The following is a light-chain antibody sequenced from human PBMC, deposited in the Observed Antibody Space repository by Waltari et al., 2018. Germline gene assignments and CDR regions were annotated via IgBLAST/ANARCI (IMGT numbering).Light chain of an antibody. V-gene: IGLV2-23*01. CDR3: CSYAGIGTLT. CDR1: SSDIGGYNL. CDR2: EGN. Sequence: QSALTHPASVSGSPGQSITISCTGTSSDIGGYNLVSWYQHHPGKAPKIIIYEGNKRPSGFSYRFSGSKSGNTASLTISGLHTEDEADYYCCSYAGIGTLTFGGGTRVTVL. J-gene: IGLJ3*02.